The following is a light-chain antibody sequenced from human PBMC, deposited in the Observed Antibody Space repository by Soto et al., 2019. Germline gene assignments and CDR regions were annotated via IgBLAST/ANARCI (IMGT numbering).Light chain of an antibody. CDR1: QSIRSY. Sequence: DIQMTQSPSSLSASVGDRVTITCRASQSIRSYLNWYQQKPEKAPKLLIYAASSLQSGVPSRFSGSGSGTDFTLTISSLQPEDFATYYCQQSYSTPPETFGQGTKVEIK. CDR3: QQSYSTPPET. CDR2: AAS. J-gene: IGKJ1*01. V-gene: IGKV1-39*01.